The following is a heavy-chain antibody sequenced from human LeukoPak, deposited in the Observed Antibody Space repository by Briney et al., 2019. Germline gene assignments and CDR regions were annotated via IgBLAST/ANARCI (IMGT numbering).Heavy chain of an antibody. Sequence: SETLSLTCTVSGVSFSSFQWSWIRQSPVKGLEWIGNIHMTGRTDYNPSLKSRVTISVDTSKNQFSLKLSSVTAADTAVYYCARGLNYYYYMDVWGKGTTVTVSS. J-gene: IGHJ6*03. CDR1: GVSFSSFQ. V-gene: IGHV4-4*09. CDR2: IHMTGRT. CDR3: ARGLNYYYYMDV.